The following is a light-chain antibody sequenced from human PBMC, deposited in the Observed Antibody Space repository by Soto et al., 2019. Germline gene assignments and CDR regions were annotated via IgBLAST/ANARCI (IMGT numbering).Light chain of an antibody. J-gene: IGKJ2*01. CDR2: GAS. CDR1: QSVSSN. CDR3: QQYNNWPPRYT. Sequence: EIVMTQSPATLSVSPGERATLSCRASQSVSSNLAWYQQKPGQAPRLLIYGASTKATGIPARFSGSGSGTEFTITISSLQSEDFAVCYCQQYNNWPPRYTFGQGTKLEIK. V-gene: IGKV3-15*01.